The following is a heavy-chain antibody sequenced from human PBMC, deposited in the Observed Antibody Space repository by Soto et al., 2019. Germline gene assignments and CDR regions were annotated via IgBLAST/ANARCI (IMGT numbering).Heavy chain of an antibody. D-gene: IGHD5-12*01. V-gene: IGHV4-34*01. CDR3: ARLRSGYDLTFDY. J-gene: IGHJ4*02. CDR1: GRSFSGYY. CDR2: INHSGST. Sequence: PSETLSLTCAVYGRSFSGYYWSWIRQLPGKGLEWIGEINHSGSTNYNPSLMSRVTIYVDTSKNQFSLKLSSVSAADTAVYYCARLRSGYDLTFDYWGQGTLVTVSS.